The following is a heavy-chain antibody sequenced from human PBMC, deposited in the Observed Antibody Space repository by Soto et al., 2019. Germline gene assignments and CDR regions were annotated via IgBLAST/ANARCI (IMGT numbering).Heavy chain of an antibody. CDR2: ISIASSTI. V-gene: IGHV3-11*01. CDR1: GFTFSDYY. CDR3: ARERARVFDS. J-gene: IGHJ4*02. Sequence: PVGSLRLSCAASGFTFSDYYMGWIRQAPGRGLEWLSYISIASSTIYYADSVKGRFSISRDNAKNSLYLQLSSLRAEDTAVYFCARERARVFDSWGQGTLVTVSS.